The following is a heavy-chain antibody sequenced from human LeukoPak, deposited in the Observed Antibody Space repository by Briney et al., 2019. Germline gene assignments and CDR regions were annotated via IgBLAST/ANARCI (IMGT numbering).Heavy chain of an antibody. CDR3: ARNRAFNYYGSGSYSYYFDY. V-gene: IGHV4-34*01. J-gene: IGHJ4*02. Sequence: PSETLSFTCAVYGGSFSGYYWSWLRQPPGKGLEWIGEINHSGSTNYNPSLKSRVTISVDTSKNQFSLKLSSVTAADTAVYYCARNRAFNYYGSGSYSYYFDYWGQGTLVTVSS. CDR1: GGSFSGYY. CDR2: INHSGST. D-gene: IGHD3-10*01.